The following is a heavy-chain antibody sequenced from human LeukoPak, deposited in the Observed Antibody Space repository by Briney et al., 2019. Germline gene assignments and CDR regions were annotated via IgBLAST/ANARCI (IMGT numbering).Heavy chain of an antibody. CDR1: GVSISSYY. J-gene: IGHJ3*02. V-gene: IGHV4-59*08. CDR2: ISYTGST. CDR3: ARVIVVVVTWAFDI. Sequence: SETLSLTCSVSGVSISSYYWNWIRQPPGKGLEWIGYISYTGSTNYNPSLKSRLTISVDTSKNQFSLKLRSVTAADTAVYYCARVIVVVVTWAFDIWGQGTMVTVSS. D-gene: IGHD2-15*01.